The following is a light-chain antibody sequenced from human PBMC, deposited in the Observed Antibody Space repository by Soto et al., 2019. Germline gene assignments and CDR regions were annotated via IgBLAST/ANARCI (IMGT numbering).Light chain of an antibody. CDR3: CSYVGATTYV. V-gene: IGLV2-23*01. CDR2: NGV. CDR1: ASNIGGYNL. J-gene: IGLJ1*01. Sequence: QSALTQPASVSGSAGQSITITCTGSASNIGGYNLVSWYQHHAGKAHNVIIFNGVKRPAGVAHRFSGYKSGTTASLTISGHPAEDEADYYCCSYVGATTYVFGSGTKLTVL.